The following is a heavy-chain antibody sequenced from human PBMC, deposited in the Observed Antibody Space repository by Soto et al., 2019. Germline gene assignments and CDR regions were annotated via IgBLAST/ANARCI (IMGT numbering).Heavy chain of an antibody. CDR2: IYWDDDK. D-gene: IGHD2-21*02. Sequence: QITLKESGPPLVKPTQTLTLTCTISGFSLNTGGVGVGWIRQPPGKALEWLALIYWDDDKRYSPSLKSRLTITKDTSKYQVVLTMTNMDPLYTATYACAYSRCGRDCRQPYSSHYYYGLDVWGQGTTVTVSS. CDR3: AYSRCGRDCRQPYSSHYYYGLDV. V-gene: IGHV2-5*02. CDR1: GFSLNTGGVG. J-gene: IGHJ6*02.